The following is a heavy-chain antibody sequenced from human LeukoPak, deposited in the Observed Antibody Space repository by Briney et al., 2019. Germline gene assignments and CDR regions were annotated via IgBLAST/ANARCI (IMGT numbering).Heavy chain of an antibody. Sequence: PGGSLRLSCAASGFTFSSYWMHWVRQAPGKGLEWVAFIRYDGSNKYYADSVKGRFTISRDNSKNTLYLQMNSLRAEDTAVYYCAKDSQDNYYDSSGYSEYFQHWGQDTLVTVSS. CDR3: AKDSQDNYYDSSGYSEYFQH. V-gene: IGHV3-30*02. D-gene: IGHD3-22*01. CDR1: GFTFSSYW. CDR2: IRYDGSNK. J-gene: IGHJ1*01.